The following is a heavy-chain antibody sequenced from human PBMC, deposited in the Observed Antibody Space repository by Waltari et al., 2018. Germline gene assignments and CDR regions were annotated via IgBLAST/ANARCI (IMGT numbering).Heavy chain of an antibody. D-gene: IGHD6-6*01. Sequence: QLQLQESGPGLVKPSETLSLTCTVSGGSISSSSYYWGWIRPPPGKGLEWIGSIYYSGSTYYNPSLKSRVTISVDTSKNQFSLKLSSVTAADTAVYYCARVEAARRGQYYFDYWGQGTLVTVSS. J-gene: IGHJ4*02. CDR3: ARVEAARRGQYYFDY. V-gene: IGHV4-39*01. CDR2: IYYSGST. CDR1: GGSISSSSYY.